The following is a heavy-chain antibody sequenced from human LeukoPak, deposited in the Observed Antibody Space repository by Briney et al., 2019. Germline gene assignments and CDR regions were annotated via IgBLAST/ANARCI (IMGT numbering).Heavy chain of an antibody. J-gene: IGHJ4*02. D-gene: IGHD3-9*01. Sequence: SETLSLTCAVYGESFSDNYWSWLRQSPGKGLEWIGEISHRGSSNYNPSLKSRVTISVDTSKNQFSLNLRSVTAADTAVYYCARDAVLRYFDWQPYYFDYWGQGTLVTVSS. CDR1: GESFSDNY. CDR3: ARDAVLRYFDWQPYYFDY. CDR2: ISHRGSS. V-gene: IGHV4-34*01.